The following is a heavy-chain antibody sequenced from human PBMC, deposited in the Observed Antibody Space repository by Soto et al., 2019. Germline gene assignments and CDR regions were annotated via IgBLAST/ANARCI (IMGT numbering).Heavy chain of an antibody. D-gene: IGHD2-2*01. CDR2: IKQDGSEK. V-gene: IGHV3-7*01. CDR1: GFTFSSYW. J-gene: IGHJ4*02. CDR3: ERGRGCITGCHNFDY. Sequence: EVQLVESGGGLVQPGGSLRLSCAASGFTFSSYWMSWVRQAPGKGLEWVANIKQDGSEKYYVDSVKGRFTISRDNAKNSLYLQMTILRAEDTAVYYCERGRGCITGCHNFDYWGQGTLVTVSS.